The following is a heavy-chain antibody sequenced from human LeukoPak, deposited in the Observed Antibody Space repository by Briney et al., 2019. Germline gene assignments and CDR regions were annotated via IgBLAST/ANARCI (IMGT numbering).Heavy chain of an antibody. CDR3: ARVQESQIDYYFDY. Sequence: SETLFLTCTVSGGSISSYYWSWIRQPPGKGLEWIGYIYYSGSTNYNLSLKSRVTISVDTSHNQFCLKLSSVTAPDTAVYYCARVQESQIDYYFDYWGQGTLVTVSS. CDR1: GGSISSYY. V-gene: IGHV4-59*01. D-gene: IGHD3-9*01. CDR2: IYYSGST. J-gene: IGHJ4*02.